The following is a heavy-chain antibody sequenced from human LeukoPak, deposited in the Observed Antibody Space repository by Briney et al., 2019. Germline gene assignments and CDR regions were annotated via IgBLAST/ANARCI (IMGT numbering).Heavy chain of an antibody. V-gene: IGHV4-59*08. Sequence: SETLSLTCTVSGGSISSYYWSWIRQPPGKGLEWIGYIYYSGSTNYNPSLKSRVTISVDTSKNQFSLKLNSVTAADTAVYYCARHTLGATEHWGQGTLVTVSS. J-gene: IGHJ1*01. CDR3: ARHTLGATEH. D-gene: IGHD1-26*01. CDR2: IYYSGST. CDR1: GGSISSYY.